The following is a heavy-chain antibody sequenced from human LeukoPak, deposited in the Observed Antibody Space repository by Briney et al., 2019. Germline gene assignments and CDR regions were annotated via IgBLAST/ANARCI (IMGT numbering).Heavy chain of an antibody. CDR2: IKQHGSEK. D-gene: IGHD5-18*01. V-gene: IGHV3-7*01. CDR3: ARYHRYSYGLFDY. CDR1: GFTFSSYG. J-gene: IGHJ4*02. Sequence: GRSLRLSCAASGFTFSSYGMHWVRQAPGKGLEWVANIKQHGSEKFYVDSVKGRFTISRDNAKNSLYLQMNSLRAEDTAVYYCARYHRYSYGLFDYWGQGTLVTVSS.